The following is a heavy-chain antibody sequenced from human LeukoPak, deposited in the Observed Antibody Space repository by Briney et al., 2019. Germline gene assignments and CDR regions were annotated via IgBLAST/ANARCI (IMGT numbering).Heavy chain of an antibody. CDR2: INPKSGGT. CDR3: SRSIVGATPIDY. Sequence: ASVKVLCNVYGYTFTGYYIQWVRQAPGQGLEWMGWINPKSGGTNYAQKFQGRVTMTRDTSIRIAYMELSRLRSDDSAVYFCSRSIVGATPIDYWGQGTLVTVSS. V-gene: IGHV1-2*02. CDR1: GYTFTGYY. J-gene: IGHJ4*02. D-gene: IGHD1-26*01.